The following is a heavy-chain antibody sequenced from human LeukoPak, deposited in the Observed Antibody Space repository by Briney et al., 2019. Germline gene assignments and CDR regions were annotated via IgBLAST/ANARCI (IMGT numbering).Heavy chain of an antibody. CDR1: GFTFNSYG. CDR3: AKDIERGFDYTNSLDY. Sequence: GGSLRLSCAASGFTFNSYGMHWVRQAPGKGLEWVAVIWSDGTEKHYADSVKGRFAISRDDSNKMVYLQMNSLRVEDTAVYYCAKDIERGFDYTNSLDYWGQGTLVTVSS. D-gene: IGHD4-11*01. CDR2: IWSDGTEK. J-gene: IGHJ4*02. V-gene: IGHV3-33*06.